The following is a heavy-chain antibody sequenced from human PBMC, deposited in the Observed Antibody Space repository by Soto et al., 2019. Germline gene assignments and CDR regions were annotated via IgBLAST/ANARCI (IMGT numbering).Heavy chain of an antibody. Sequence: ASVKVSCKASGGTFSSYAISWVRQAPGQGLEWMGGIIPIFGTANYAQKFQGRVTITADESTSTAYMELSSLRSEDTAVYYCARIQWGYCSSTSCYTDYYYYGMDVWGQGTTVTVSS. CDR2: IIPIFGTA. J-gene: IGHJ6*02. D-gene: IGHD2-2*02. CDR1: GGTFSSYA. V-gene: IGHV1-69*13. CDR3: ARIQWGYCSSTSCYTDYYYYGMDV.